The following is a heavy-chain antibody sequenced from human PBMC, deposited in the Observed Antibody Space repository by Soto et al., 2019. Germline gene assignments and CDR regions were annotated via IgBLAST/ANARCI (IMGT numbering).Heavy chain of an antibody. CDR3: AKDSAIVVALIDY. CDR2: ISDASERI. CDR1: GFTFSSYA. J-gene: IGHJ4*02. V-gene: IGHV3-23*01. D-gene: IGHD3-22*01. Sequence: GGSLRLSCAASGFTFSSYAMSWVRQAQGKGLEWVSAISDASERIYYTHSVKGRFTISRDNSKNTLYLQMNSLRAEETAVYYCAKDSAIVVALIDYWGQGTLVTVSS.